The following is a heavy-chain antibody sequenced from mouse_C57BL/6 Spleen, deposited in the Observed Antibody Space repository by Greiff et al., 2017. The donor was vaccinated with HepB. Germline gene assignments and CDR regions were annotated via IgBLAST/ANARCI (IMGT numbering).Heavy chain of an antibody. Sequence: QVQLKESGAELARPGASVKLSCKASGYTFTSYGISWVKQRTGQGLEWIGEIDPRSGNTYYNEKFTGQATLTADKSSSTACMGLRSLTSEDSAVYFCARKGGYGYGGDWYFDVWGTGTTVTVSS. D-gene: IGHD2-2*01. J-gene: IGHJ1*03. CDR2: IDPRSGNT. CDR3: ARKGGYGYGGDWYFDV. CDR1: GYTFTSYG. V-gene: IGHV1-81*01.